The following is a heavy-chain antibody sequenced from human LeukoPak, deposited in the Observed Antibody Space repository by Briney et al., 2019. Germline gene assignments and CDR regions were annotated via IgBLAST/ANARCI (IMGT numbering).Heavy chain of an antibody. J-gene: IGHJ4*02. Sequence: GSLRLSCVASAFTFNNYWMHWVRQAPGKGLVWVSWIKGDGSSTNYADSVRGRFTISRDNAKNTVYLQMNSLRAEDTAVYYCAAYSSCDYWGQGALVTVSS. D-gene: IGHD6-6*01. CDR1: AFTFNNYW. V-gene: IGHV3-74*01. CDR2: IKGDGSST. CDR3: AAYSSCDY.